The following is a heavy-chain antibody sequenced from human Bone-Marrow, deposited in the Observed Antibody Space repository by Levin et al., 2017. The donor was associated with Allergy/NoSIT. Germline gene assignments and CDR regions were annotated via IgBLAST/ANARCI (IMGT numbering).Heavy chain of an antibody. J-gene: IGHJ1*01. CDR2: INHEKVT. Sequence: SETLSLSCVVSDASFSGYYWNWIRQSPGKGLEWIGEINHEKVTNYNPSLKSRVTVSIDTSRNQFSLKLNSVTVADTAVYYCARGREDKPSTLRRFEHWGQGILVTVSS. D-gene: IGHD2-15*01. CDR3: ARGREDKPSTLRRFEH. V-gene: IGHV4-34*01. CDR1: DASFSGYY.